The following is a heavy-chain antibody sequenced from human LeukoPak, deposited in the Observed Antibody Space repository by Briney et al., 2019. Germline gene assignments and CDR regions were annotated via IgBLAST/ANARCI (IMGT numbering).Heavy chain of an antibody. CDR1: GGSISSSSYY. CDR3: ARHSEMATTQPLGAFDI. V-gene: IGHV4-61*05. Sequence: SETLSLTCTVSGGSISSSSYYWGWIRQPPGKGLEWIGYIYTSGSTNYNPSLKSRVTISLDTSKNQFSLQLTSVTAADTALYYCARHSEMATTQPLGAFDIWGQGTMVTVSS. D-gene: IGHD5-24*01. J-gene: IGHJ3*02. CDR2: IYTSGST.